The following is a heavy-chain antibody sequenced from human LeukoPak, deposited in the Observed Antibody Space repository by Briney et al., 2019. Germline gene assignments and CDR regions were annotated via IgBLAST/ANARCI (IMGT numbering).Heavy chain of an antibody. D-gene: IGHD2-15*01. CDR2: IYYSGST. J-gene: IGHJ5*02. CDR3: AREGTPTTPRSDP. CDR1: GGSISSYY. Sequence: SETLSLTCTVSGGSISSYYWSWIRQPPGKGLEWIGYIYYSGSTNYNPSLKSRVTISVDTSKNQFSLKLSSVTAADTAVYYCAREGTPTTPRSDPWGQGTLVAVSS. V-gene: IGHV4-59*01.